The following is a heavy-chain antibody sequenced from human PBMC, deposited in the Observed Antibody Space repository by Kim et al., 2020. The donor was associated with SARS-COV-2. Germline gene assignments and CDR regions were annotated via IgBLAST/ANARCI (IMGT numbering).Heavy chain of an antibody. J-gene: IGHJ4*02. Sequence: GGSLRLSCSASGFTFSSYAMHWVRQAPGKGLEYVSAISINGGSTYYADSVKGRFTISRDNSKNTLYLQMSSLRAEDTAVYYCAKENTADYYDSSGYTGGWFDYWGEETLVT. CDR3: AKENTADYYDSSGYTGGWFDY. V-gene: IGHV3-64D*06. CDR1: GFTFSSYA. CDR2: ISINGGST. D-gene: IGHD3-22*01.